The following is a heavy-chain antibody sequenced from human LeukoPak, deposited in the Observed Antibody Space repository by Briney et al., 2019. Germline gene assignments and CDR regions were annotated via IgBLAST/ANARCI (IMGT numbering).Heavy chain of an antibody. Sequence: GESLRISCKGSGYSFTSYWISWVRQMPGKGLEWMGRIDPSDSYTNYSPSFQGHVTISADKSISTSYLQWSSLKASDTAMYYCARHQGLGHYHSSGYPDRYFQHWGQGTLVTVSS. D-gene: IGHD3-22*01. V-gene: IGHV5-10-1*01. CDR1: GYSFTSYW. CDR2: IDPSDSYT. CDR3: ARHQGLGHYHSSGYPDRYFQH. J-gene: IGHJ1*01.